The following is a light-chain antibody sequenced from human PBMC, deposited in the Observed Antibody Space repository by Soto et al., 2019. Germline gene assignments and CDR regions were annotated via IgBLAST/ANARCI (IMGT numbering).Light chain of an antibody. J-gene: IGKJ4*01. Sequence: DIQMTQSPSAVSASVGDTVTIICRASQSISKWLAWYQQKPGTAPKLLIYEASKLESGVSPRFSGSGSGTEFTLTITSLQADDFATYYCLQRSNWPPLLSFGGGTKVEIK. CDR1: QSISKW. V-gene: IGKV1-5*02. CDR2: EAS. CDR3: LQRSNWPPLLS.